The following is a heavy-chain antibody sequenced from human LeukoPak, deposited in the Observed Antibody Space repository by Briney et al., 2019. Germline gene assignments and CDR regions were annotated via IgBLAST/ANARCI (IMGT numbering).Heavy chain of an antibody. CDR1: GGSISSGGYS. Sequence: SETLSLTCAVSGGSISSGGYSWSWIRQPPGKGLEWIGYIYHSGSTYYNPSLKSRVTISVDRSKNQFSLKLSSVTAADTAVYYCASGGEDDYGDYGDYWGQGTLVTVSS. CDR3: ASGGEDDYGDYGDY. CDR2: IYHSGST. J-gene: IGHJ4*02. D-gene: IGHD4-17*01. V-gene: IGHV4-30-2*01.